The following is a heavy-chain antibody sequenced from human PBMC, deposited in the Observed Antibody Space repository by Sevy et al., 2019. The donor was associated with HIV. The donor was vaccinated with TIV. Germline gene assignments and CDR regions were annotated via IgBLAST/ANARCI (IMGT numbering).Heavy chain of an antibody. CDR2: ISYDGSNK. CDR3: ASPQTDYYDSSGYPR. V-gene: IGHV3-30-3*01. CDR1: GFTFSSYA. Sequence: GGSLRLSCAASGFTFSSYAMHWVRQAPGKGLEWVAVISYDGSNKYYADSVKGRFTISRDNSKNTRYLQMNSVRAEDTAVYYCASPQTDYYDSSGYPRWGQGTLVTVSS. J-gene: IGHJ4*02. D-gene: IGHD3-22*01.